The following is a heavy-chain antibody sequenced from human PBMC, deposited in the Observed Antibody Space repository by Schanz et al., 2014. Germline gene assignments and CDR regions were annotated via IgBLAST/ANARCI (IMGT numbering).Heavy chain of an antibody. D-gene: IGHD6-19*01. Sequence: EVQLVESGGGLIQPGGSLRLSCAVSGFTVSSNYMSWVRQAPGKGLEWVSLIYSGGDTNYAGSVKGRFTISRDGSKNTLYLQMNSLRAEDTAVYYCARKTDSSGTGDYWGQGTLVTVSS. V-gene: IGHV3-53*01. CDR3: ARKTDSSGTGDY. J-gene: IGHJ4*02. CDR2: IYSGGDT. CDR1: GFTVSSNY.